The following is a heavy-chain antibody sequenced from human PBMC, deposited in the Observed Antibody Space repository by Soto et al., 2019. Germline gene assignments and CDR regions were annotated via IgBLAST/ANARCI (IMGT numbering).Heavy chain of an antibody. CDR2: IYSGGST. D-gene: IGHD3-3*01. Sequence: GESLKISCAASGFTVSSNYMSWVRQAPGKGLEWVSVIYSGGSTYYADSVKGRFTISRDNSKNTLYLQMNSLRAEDTAVYYCARDALDYYYYYGMDVWGQGTTVTVSS. V-gene: IGHV3-66*01. CDR3: ARDALDYYYYYGMDV. CDR1: GFTVSSNY. J-gene: IGHJ6*02.